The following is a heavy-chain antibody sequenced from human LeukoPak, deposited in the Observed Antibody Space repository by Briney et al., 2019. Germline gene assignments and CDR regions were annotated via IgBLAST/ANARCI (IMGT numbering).Heavy chain of an antibody. CDR3: ASSGTMVRGVIIPPLDY. CDR2: IIPILGIA. V-gene: IGHV1-69*04. CDR1: GGTFSSYA. D-gene: IGHD3-10*01. Sequence: SVKVSCKASGGTFSSYAISWVRQAPGQGLEWMGRIIPILGIANYAQKFQGRVTITRDTSASTAYMELSSLRSEDTAVYYCASSGTMVRGVIIPPLDYWGQGTLVTVSS. J-gene: IGHJ4*02.